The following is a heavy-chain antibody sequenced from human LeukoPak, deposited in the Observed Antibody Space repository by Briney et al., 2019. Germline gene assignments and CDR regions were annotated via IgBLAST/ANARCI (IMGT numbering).Heavy chain of an antibody. CDR1: GGSFSGYY. J-gene: IGHJ4*02. CDR3: ASTGYCSGGRCFTFDY. V-gene: IGHV4-34*01. Sequence: SETLSLTCAVYGGSFSGYYWSWIRQPPGKGLEWIGEINHSGSTNYNPSLKSRVTISVDTSKNQFSLKLTSVTAADTAVYYCASTGYCSGGRCFTFDYWGQGILVTISS. CDR2: INHSGST. D-gene: IGHD2-15*01.